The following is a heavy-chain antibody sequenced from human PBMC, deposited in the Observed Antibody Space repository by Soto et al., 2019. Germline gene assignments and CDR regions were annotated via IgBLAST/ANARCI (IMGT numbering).Heavy chain of an antibody. CDR3: ARDRDSSGSLSGY. D-gene: IGHD3-22*01. V-gene: IGHV1-18*01. CDR1: GYTFTTYG. CDR2: INTYNSRA. Sequence: ASVKVSCKASGYTFTTYGISWVRQAPGQGLEWMGGINTYNSRANYAQKFQGRATMTTDTSSSTAYVELRSLRLDDTAVYYCARDRDSSGSLSGYWGQGTLVTVSS. J-gene: IGHJ4*02.